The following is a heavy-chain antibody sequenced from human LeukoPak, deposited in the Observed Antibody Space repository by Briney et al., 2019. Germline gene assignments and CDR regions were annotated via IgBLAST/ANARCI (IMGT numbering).Heavy chain of an antibody. J-gene: IGHJ3*02. V-gene: IGHV3-30*18. CDR3: EKCKGTGYSYPRDAFDI. Sequence: GRSLRLSCAASGFTFSNYGMHWVRQAPGKGLEWVALISYDETHKDYADSVKGRFTISRDKSKNTLFLRMNRLRTEDTAVYYCEKCKGTGYSYPRDAFDIWGQGTMVTVPS. CDR2: ISYDETHK. CDR1: GFTFSNYG. D-gene: IGHD3-9*01.